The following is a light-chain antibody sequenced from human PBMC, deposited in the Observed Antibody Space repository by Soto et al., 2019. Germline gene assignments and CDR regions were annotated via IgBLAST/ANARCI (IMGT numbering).Light chain of an antibody. V-gene: IGKV1-5*01. CDR1: QGISSW. Sequence: DIHMTQSPSSVSASVGDIVTITCRASQGISSWLAWYQQKPGKAPKLLIFDASTLQSGVQSRFSGSGSGTEFTLTIRSLQPDDFATYYCKQYNTFSTCGQGTKVDIK. CDR2: DAS. J-gene: IGKJ1*01. CDR3: KQYNTFST.